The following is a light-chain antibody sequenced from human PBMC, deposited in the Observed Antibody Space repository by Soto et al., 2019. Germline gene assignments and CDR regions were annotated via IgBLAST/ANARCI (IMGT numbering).Light chain of an antibody. Sequence: DIQMTQSPSTLSASVGDRVTITCRASQSISSWLAWYQQKPGKAPKLLIYKASSLESGVPSRFSGHGSGTEFSLTISSLQPDDFATSYCQQYNSYPWTFGEGTKVVIK. CDR2: KAS. CDR3: QQYNSYPWT. V-gene: IGKV1-5*03. J-gene: IGKJ1*01. CDR1: QSISSW.